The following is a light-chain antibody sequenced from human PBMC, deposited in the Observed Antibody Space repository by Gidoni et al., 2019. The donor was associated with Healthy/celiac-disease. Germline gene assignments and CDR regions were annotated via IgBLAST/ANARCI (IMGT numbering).Light chain of an antibody. J-gene: IGKJ4*01. CDR2: AAS. CDR1: QSISSY. V-gene: IGKV1-39*01. Sequence: DIQMTQSPSSLSASVGDRVTITCRASQSISSYLNWYQQKPGKAPKLLIYAASRWQSGVPSRFSGSGSGTDFTLTSSSLQPEDFATYYCQQSYSTPLTFGGXTKVEIK. CDR3: QQSYSTPLT.